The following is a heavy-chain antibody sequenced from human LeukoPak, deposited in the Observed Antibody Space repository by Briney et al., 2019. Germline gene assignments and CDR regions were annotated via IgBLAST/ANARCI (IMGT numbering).Heavy chain of an antibody. Sequence: GGSLRLSCAASGFTFSSYAMSWVRQAPGKGLEWVSAISGSDGSTYYADSVKGRFTISRDNSKNTLYLQMNSLRAEDTAVYYCAKGDSRRLLPTQAYYYMDVWGKGTTVTVSS. J-gene: IGHJ6*03. CDR2: ISGSDGST. CDR3: AKGDSRRLLPTQAYYYMDV. V-gene: IGHV3-23*01. D-gene: IGHD3-22*01. CDR1: GFTFSSYA.